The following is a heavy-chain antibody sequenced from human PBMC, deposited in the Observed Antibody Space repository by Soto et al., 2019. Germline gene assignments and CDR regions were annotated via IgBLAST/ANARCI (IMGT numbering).Heavy chain of an antibody. CDR1: GFTFSSYN. CDR3: AREMEVGSSCCFGY. D-gene: IGHD6-13*01. CDR2: ISSSTSTI. V-gene: IGHV3-48*02. Sequence: EVQLVESGGGLVQPGGSLRLSCAASGFTFSSYNMNWVRQVPGKGLEWISYISSSTSTIHYADSVKGRFTISRDNAKNSLYLQMNSLRDEDTAVYYCAREMEVGSSCCFGYWGQGTLVTVSS. J-gene: IGHJ4*02.